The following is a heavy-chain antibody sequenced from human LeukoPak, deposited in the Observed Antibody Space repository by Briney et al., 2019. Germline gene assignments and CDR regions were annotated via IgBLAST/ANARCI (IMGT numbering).Heavy chain of an antibody. J-gene: IGHJ4*02. D-gene: IGHD3-22*01. V-gene: IGHV3-53*01. CDR1: GVTVSNNY. Sequence: GGSLRLSCAASGVTVSNNYMSWVRQAPGKGLEWVSVIYSGGSTYYADSVKGRFTISRDNSKNTLYLQMNSLRAEDTAVYYCARDPHYYDSSGYRDYWGQGTLVTVSS. CDR3: ARDPHYYDSSGYRDY. CDR2: IYSGGST.